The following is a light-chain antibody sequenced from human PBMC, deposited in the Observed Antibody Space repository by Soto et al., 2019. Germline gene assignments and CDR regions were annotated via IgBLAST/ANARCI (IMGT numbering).Light chain of an antibody. J-gene: IGKJ4*01. CDR3: QQYGSSPLT. CDR1: QSVSSSY. V-gene: IGKV3-20*01. Sequence: EIVLTQSPGTLSLSPGERATLSCRASQSVSSSYLGWYQQKPGQAPRLLISGASSRATAIPDRFSGSGSGTDFTLTISRLEPEDFAVYYCQQYGSSPLTFGGGTKVEIK. CDR2: GAS.